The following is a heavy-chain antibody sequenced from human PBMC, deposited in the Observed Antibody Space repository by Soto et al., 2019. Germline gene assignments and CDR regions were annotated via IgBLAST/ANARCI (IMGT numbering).Heavy chain of an antibody. CDR1: GFTFSSYG. V-gene: IGHV3-30*18. CDR2: ISYDGSKK. D-gene: IGHD6-13*01. Sequence: PGGSLRLSCAASGFTFSSYGMHWVRQAPGKGLEWVAVISYDGSKKYYADSVKGRFTISRDSSKNTLYLQMNSRRAEDTAVYYCPKDFAATPRENHIDFWGHETTVTVAS. J-gene: IGHJ6*02. CDR3: PKDFAATPRENHIDF.